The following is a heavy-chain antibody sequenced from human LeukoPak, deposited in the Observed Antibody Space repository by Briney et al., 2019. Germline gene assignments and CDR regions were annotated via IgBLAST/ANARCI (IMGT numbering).Heavy chain of an antibody. Sequence: GGSLRLSCAASGFTFSSYSMNWVRQAPGKGLERVSYISSSGRSILYADSVKGRFTVSRDNAKNSLYLQMNNLRAEDTAVYYCGREIPSGSYAPDYWGQGILVIVSS. CDR1: GFTFSSYS. D-gene: IGHD1-26*01. V-gene: IGHV3-21*05. CDR3: GREIPSGSYAPDY. J-gene: IGHJ4*02. CDR2: ISSSGRSI.